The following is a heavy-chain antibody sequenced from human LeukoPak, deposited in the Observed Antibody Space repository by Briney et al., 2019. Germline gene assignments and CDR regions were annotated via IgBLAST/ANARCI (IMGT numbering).Heavy chain of an antibody. J-gene: IGHJ4*02. CDR3: ARVIVVVPAAALGY. D-gene: IGHD2-2*01. V-gene: IGHV1-2*02. CDR1: GYTFTGYY. CDR2: INPNSGGT. Sequence: ASVKVSCKASGYTFTGYYMHWLRQAPGQGLEWVGWINPNSGGTNYAQKFQGRVTMTRDTSISTAYMELSRLRSDDTAVYYCARVIVVVPAAALGYWGQGTLVTVSS.